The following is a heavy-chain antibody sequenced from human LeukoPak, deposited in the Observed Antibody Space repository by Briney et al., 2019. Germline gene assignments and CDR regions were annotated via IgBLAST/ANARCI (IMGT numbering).Heavy chain of an antibody. D-gene: IGHD3-22*01. J-gene: IGHJ4*02. CDR2: ISYDGSNK. CDR1: GFTFSSYG. CDR3: ATDAPDSSQWLLPLDY. Sequence: PGGSLRLSCAASGFTFSSYGMHWGRQAPGKVLEWVAVISYDGSNKYYADSVKGRFTISRDNSKNTLYLQMNSLRAEDTAVYYCATDAPDSSQWLLPLDYWGQGTLVTVSS. V-gene: IGHV3-30*03.